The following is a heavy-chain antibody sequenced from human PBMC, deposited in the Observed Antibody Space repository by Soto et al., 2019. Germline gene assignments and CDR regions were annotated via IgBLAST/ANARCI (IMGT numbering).Heavy chain of an antibody. J-gene: IGHJ6*02. D-gene: IGHD4-17*01. Sequence: PGGSLRLSCAASGFTFSSYAMHWVRQAPGKGLEWVAVISYDGSNKYYADSVKGRFTISRDNSKNTLYLQMNSLRAEDTAVYYCARGYGDYVGYYGMDVWGQGTTVTV. CDR2: ISYDGSNK. CDR1: GFTFSSYA. CDR3: ARGYGDYVGYYGMDV. V-gene: IGHV3-30-3*01.